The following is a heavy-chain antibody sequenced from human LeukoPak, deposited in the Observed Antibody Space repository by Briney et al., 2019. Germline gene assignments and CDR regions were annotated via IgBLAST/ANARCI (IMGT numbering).Heavy chain of an antibody. D-gene: IGHD5-18*01. Sequence: SETLSLTCTVSGGSISSYYWSWIRQPPGKGLEWIGYVYYTGSTNYNPSLKSRVTVSVDTAKNQCSLKLSSVTAADTAVYYCARFRGSGMVSETQNYFDYWGQGTLVTVSS. V-gene: IGHV4-59*01. CDR3: ARFRGSGMVSETQNYFDY. CDR2: VYYTGST. J-gene: IGHJ4*02. CDR1: GGSISSYY.